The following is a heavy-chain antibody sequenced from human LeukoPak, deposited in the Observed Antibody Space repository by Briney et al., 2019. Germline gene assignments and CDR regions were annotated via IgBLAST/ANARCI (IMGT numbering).Heavy chain of an antibody. V-gene: IGHV3-23*01. D-gene: IGHD3-10*02. Sequence: GGSLRLSCAPAGFTFSSYAMSWVSQAPGKGLEWVSAISGSGSNTYSADSVKGRFTISRDNSKNTLYLQMNSLRAADTAVYYCCPGYYFAYWGQGTLVTVSS. CDR2: ISGSGSNT. CDR1: GFTFSSYA. J-gene: IGHJ4*02. CDR3: CPGYYFAY.